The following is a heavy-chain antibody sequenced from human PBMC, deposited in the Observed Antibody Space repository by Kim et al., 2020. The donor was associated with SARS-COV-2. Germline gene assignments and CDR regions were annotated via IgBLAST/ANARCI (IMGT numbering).Heavy chain of an antibody. CDR2: ISAYNGNT. J-gene: IGHJ5*02. CDR3: ARGSPTTVTTFGFDP. Sequence: ASVKVSCKASGYTFTSDGISWVRQAPGQGLERMGCISAYNGNTNYAQKLQGRVTMTTDTSTSTAYMELRSLSSDDTAVYYCARGSPTTVTTFGFDPWGQGSLVTVSS. D-gene: IGHD4-17*01. V-gene: IGHV1-18*01. CDR1: GYTFTSDG.